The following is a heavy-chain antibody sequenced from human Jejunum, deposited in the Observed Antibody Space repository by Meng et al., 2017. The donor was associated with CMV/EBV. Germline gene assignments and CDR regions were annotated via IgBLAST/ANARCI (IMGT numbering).Heavy chain of an antibody. Sequence: LRLSWAVFGCSVRSEYLSWVRQAPGKGLEWVSVIRGGDDTYYADSVKGRFTVYRDTSKNTLHLQMNSLRADDTAVYRCTRDAGANAVWGQGTLVTVSS. D-gene: IGHD2-8*01. CDR1: GCSVRSEY. V-gene: IGHV3-53*01. CDR2: IRGGDDT. J-gene: IGHJ4*02. CDR3: TRDAGANAV.